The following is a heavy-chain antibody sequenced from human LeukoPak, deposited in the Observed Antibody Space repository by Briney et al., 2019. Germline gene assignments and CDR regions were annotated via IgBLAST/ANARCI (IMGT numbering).Heavy chain of an antibody. Sequence: PGGSLRLFCAASGFTFSSYAMHWVRQAPGKGLEWVAVISYDGSNKYYADSVKGRFTISRDNSKNTLYLQMNSLRAEDTAVYYRAASCSSTSCQWRSLDYWGQGTLVTVSS. CDR2: ISYDGSNK. CDR1: GFTFSSYA. V-gene: IGHV3-30*04. J-gene: IGHJ4*02. CDR3: AASCSSTSCQWRSLDY. D-gene: IGHD2-2*01.